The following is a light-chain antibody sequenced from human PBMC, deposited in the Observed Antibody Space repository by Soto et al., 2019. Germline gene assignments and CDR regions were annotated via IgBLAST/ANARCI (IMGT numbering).Light chain of an antibody. Sequence: EIVMTQSPATLSVSPGERATVSCRASQTVSSNLAWYQQKPGQAPRLLIHGASTRATGVPARFSGSRSGAEFTLTISSLQSEDFAVYYCQQYHNWPPQYTFDQGTKLQTK. CDR1: QTVSSN. J-gene: IGKJ2*01. CDR2: GAS. V-gene: IGKV3-15*01. CDR3: QQYHNWPPQYT.